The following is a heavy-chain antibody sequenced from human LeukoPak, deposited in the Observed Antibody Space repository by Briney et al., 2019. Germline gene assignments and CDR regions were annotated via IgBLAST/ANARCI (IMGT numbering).Heavy chain of an antibody. Sequence: PSETLSLTCTVSGGSISSYYWIWIRQPAGKGLEWIGHIYSSGRSNYNPSLKSRVTMSVDMSKNQFSLKLSSVTAADTAVYYCARGPYSNYLGIYFDYWGQGTLVTVSS. D-gene: IGHD4-11*01. CDR2: IYSSGRS. V-gene: IGHV4-4*07. J-gene: IGHJ4*02. CDR1: GGSISSYY. CDR3: ARGPYSNYLGIYFDY.